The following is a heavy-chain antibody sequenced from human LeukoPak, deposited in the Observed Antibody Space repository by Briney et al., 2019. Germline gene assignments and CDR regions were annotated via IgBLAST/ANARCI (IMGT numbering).Heavy chain of an antibody. Sequence: AQTLSLTCTVSGGSISSGNYFWSWIRQHPGKGLEWIGYIYHSGSTYYNPSLKSRVSISGDTSKNEFSLTLNSVTAADTAVYYCATASNESSGYFKYFVHWGQGSLVTVSS. D-gene: IGHD3-22*01. CDR3: ATASNESSGYFKYFVH. CDR2: IYHSGST. V-gene: IGHV4-31*03. CDR1: GGSISSGNYF. J-gene: IGHJ4*02.